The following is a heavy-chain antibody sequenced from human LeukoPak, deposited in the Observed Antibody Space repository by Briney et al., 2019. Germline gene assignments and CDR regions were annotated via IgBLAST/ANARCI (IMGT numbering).Heavy chain of an antibody. CDR1: GFSFSSYP. V-gene: IGHV3-64*01. J-gene: IGHJ4*02. CDR2: VSSNGGTT. CDR3: ARGSDFGDYSSVY. Sequence: GRSLRLSCAASGFSFSSYPMHWVRQAPGKGLEYVSAVSSNGGTTYYANSVKGRFTISRDNSKSTLYLQMGSLRSEDMGIYYCARGSDFGDYSSVYWGQGTLVTVSS. D-gene: IGHD4-17*01.